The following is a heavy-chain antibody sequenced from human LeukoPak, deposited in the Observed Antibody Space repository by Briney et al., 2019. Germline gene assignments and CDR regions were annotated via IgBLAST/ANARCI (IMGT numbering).Heavy chain of an antibody. J-gene: IGHJ4*02. D-gene: IGHD6-13*01. CDR3: ARGQPGVAAAGNLDY. Sequence: GGSQRLSCAASGFTFSSYAMHWVRQAPGKGLEWVAIIWSDGNNKYYADSVEGRFTISRDTSKNTLFLQMNSLRAEDTAVYYCARGQPGVAAAGNLDYWGQGTLVTVSS. CDR1: GFTFSSYA. V-gene: IGHV3-33*01. CDR2: IWSDGNNK.